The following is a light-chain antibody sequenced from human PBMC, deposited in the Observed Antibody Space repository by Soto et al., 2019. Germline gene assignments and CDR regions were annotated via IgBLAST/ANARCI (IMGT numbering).Light chain of an antibody. V-gene: IGLV1-40*01. J-gene: IGLJ1*01. Sequence: QSVLTQPPSVSGAPGQRVTISCTGSSSNIGAGYDVHWYQQLPGTAPKLLIYANSDRPSGVPDRFSGSKSGTSASLAITGLQAEDEADYYCQSYDSSLSGYVFGPGTRSPS. CDR1: SSNIGAGYD. CDR2: ANS. CDR3: QSYDSSLSGYV.